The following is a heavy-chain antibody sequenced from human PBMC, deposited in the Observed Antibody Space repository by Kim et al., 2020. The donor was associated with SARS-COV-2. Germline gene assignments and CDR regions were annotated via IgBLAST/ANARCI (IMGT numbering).Heavy chain of an antibody. V-gene: IGHV3-30*04. J-gene: IGHJ3*02. CDR1: GFTFSSYD. CDR2: ISYDGSYK. Sequence: GGSLRLSCAASGFTFSSYDMHWVRQAPGKGLEWVAVISYDGSYKYYADSVKGRFTISRDNSKNTLYMQMNSLRAEDTAVYYCARMGIAAAGTGGGAFDIWGQGTMVTVSS. D-gene: IGHD6-13*01. CDR3: ARMGIAAAGTGGGAFDI.